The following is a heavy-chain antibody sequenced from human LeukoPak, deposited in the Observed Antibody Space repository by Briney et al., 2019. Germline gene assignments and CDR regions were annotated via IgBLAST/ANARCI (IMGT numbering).Heavy chain of an antibody. CDR1: GFTFSSYS. CDR2: ISSSSSYI. CDR3: AKDGVFHYYDSSGYSYYFDY. J-gene: IGHJ4*02. V-gene: IGHV3-21*01. D-gene: IGHD3-22*01. Sequence: GGSLRLSCAASGFTFSSYSMNWVRQAPGKGLEWVSSISSSSSYIYYADSVKGRFTISRDNAKNSLYLQMNSLRAEDTAVYYCAKDGVFHYYDSSGYSYYFDYWGQGTLVTVSS.